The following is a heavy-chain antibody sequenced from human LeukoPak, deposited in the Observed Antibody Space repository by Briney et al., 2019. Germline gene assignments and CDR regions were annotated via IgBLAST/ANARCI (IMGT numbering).Heavy chain of an antibody. CDR3: AKDINHYEILTGYHHLVDN. CDR1: GFAFSNYD. V-gene: IGHV3-23*01. CDR2: FTGTGRST. D-gene: IGHD3-9*01. Sequence: PRGCLRLACAASGFAFSNYDRSSGRQAPGKGLEWISAFTGTGRSTYYADSVKGRFTISRDNSKNTLSLQMDRLRADDTAVYYCAKDINHYEILTGYHHLVDNWGQGTLVTVSS. J-gene: IGHJ4*02.